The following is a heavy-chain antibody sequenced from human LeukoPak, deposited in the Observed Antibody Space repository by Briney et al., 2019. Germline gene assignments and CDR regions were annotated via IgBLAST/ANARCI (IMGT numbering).Heavy chain of an antibody. CDR2: ISDSGGRT. V-gene: IGHV3-23*01. J-gene: IGHJ4*02. CDR3: AKRGVVIRVILVGFHKEAYYFDS. CDR1: GGTIRNYG. Sequence: EWTLRLSCAVSGGTIRNYGMSWILQAPGKGLEWVAGISDSGGRTNYADSVKGRFTISRDNPKNTIYLQMTSLRAEDTAVYFCAKRGVVIRVILVGFHKEAYYFDSWGQGALVTVSS. D-gene: IGHD3-22*01.